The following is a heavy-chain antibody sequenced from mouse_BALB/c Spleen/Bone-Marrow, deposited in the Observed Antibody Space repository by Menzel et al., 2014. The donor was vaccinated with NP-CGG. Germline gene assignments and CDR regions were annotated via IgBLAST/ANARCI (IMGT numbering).Heavy chain of an antibody. D-gene: IGHD3-1*01. CDR1: GYAFSTYW. CDR2: IYPGDGDT. CDR3: ARVGFSFDY. Sequence: VQLQQSGAELVRPGSSVKISCKASGYAFSTYWMNWVKQRPGQGLEWIGQIYPGDGDTNYNGKFKGKATLTADRSSSTASMQLSSLTSEDSAVYFCARVGFSFDYRGQGTTLTVSS. J-gene: IGHJ2*01. V-gene: IGHV1-80*01.